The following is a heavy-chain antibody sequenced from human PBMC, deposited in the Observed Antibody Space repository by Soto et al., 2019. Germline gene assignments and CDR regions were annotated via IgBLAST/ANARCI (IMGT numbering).Heavy chain of an antibody. D-gene: IGHD3-3*01. CDR3: ARVIKAGVTIFGAGGAYFDY. J-gene: IGHJ4*02. Sequence: QVQLVQSGAEVKKPGSSVKVSCKASGGTFSSYAISWVRQAPGQGLEWMGGIIPIFGTANYAQKFQGRVTITADESTSTAYMELSSLRSEDTAVYYCARVIKAGVTIFGAGGAYFDYWGQGTLVTVSS. CDR1: GGTFSSYA. CDR2: IIPIFGTA. V-gene: IGHV1-69*01.